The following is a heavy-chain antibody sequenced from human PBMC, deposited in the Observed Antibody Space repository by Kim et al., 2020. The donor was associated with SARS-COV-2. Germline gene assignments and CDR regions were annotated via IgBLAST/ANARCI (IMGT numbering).Heavy chain of an antibody. Sequence: GGSLRLSCAASGFTFSSYWMSWVRQAPGKGLEWVANIKQDGSEKYYVDSVKGRFTISRDNAKNSLYLQMNSLRAEDTAVYYCARAGHMITMVRGVINDYWGQGTLVTVSS. V-gene: IGHV3-7*03. CDR3: ARAGHMITMVRGVINDY. CDR2: IKQDGSEK. J-gene: IGHJ4*02. CDR1: GFTFSSYW. D-gene: IGHD3-10*01.